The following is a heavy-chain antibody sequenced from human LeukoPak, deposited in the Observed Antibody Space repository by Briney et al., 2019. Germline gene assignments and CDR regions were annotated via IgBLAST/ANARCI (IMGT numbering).Heavy chain of an antibody. Sequence: SETLSLTCTVSGGSISSYYWSWIRQPAGKALEWIGRIYSSGSTSYNPSLKSRVTMSVDTSKNQFSLKLSPVTVADTAVYYCAREGRYGDYEGYWGQGTLVTVSS. J-gene: IGHJ4*02. V-gene: IGHV4-4*07. CDR1: GGSISSYY. CDR3: AREGRYGDYEGY. CDR2: IYSSGST. D-gene: IGHD4-17*01.